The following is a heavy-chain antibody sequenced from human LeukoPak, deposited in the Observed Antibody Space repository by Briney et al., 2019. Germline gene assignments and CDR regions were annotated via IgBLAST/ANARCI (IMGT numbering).Heavy chain of an antibody. V-gene: IGHV4-39*07. Sequence: SETLSLTCTVSGGSISSSSYYWGWIRQPPGKGLEWIGSIYYSGSTYYNPSLKSRVTISVDTSKNQFSLKLSSVTAADTAVYYCARGTAAAATDAFDIWGQGTMVTVSS. J-gene: IGHJ3*02. CDR3: ARGTAAAATDAFDI. D-gene: IGHD6-13*01. CDR2: IYYSGST. CDR1: GGSISSSSYY.